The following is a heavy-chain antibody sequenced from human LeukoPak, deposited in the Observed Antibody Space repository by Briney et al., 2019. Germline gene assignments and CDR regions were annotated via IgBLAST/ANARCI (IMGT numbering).Heavy chain of an antibody. CDR2: IYHSGGT. V-gene: IGHV4-59*08. CDR3: ARQGRNRDFCSSISCHYFDF. CDR1: GGSISSDY. D-gene: IGHD2-2*01. Sequence: SETLSLTCTVSGGSISSDYWSWIRQPPGKALEWIGNIYHSGGTNYNPSLKSRVTISVVTSKTKFSLQLSSVTAADTAVYYCARQGRNRDFCSSISCHYFDFWGQGALATVSS. J-gene: IGHJ4*02.